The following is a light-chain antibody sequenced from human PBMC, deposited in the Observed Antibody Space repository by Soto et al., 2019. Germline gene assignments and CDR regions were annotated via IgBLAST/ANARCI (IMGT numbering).Light chain of an antibody. J-gene: IGKJ3*01. CDR1: QSIRND. CDR2: AAS. V-gene: IGKV1-6*01. Sequence: IQMTQPPSTLSASVGDRVTITCRASQSIRNDLDWFQQKPGKAPKLLIYAASNLQSGVPARFSGSGSGTDFTLTISSLQPEDFATYYCLQKYFYPFTFGPGTKVDI. CDR3: LQKYFYPFT.